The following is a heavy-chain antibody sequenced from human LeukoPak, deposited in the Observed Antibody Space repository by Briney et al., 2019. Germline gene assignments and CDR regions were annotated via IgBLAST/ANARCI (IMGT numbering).Heavy chain of an antibody. J-gene: IGHJ4*02. CDR1: VGSVSSGRYY. V-gene: IGHV4-61*01. CDR3: ARMYYYGSGSYYTLIDY. CDR2: IYYSGST. D-gene: IGHD3-10*01. Sequence: PSEALSLTCTVSVGSVSSGRYYWSWIRQPPGKGLEWIGYIYYSGSTNYNPSLKSRVTISVDTSKNQFSLKLSSVTAADTAVYYCARMYYYGSGSYYTLIDYWGQGTLVTVSS.